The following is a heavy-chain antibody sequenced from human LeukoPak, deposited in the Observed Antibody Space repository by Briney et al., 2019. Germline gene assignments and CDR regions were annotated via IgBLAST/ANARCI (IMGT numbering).Heavy chain of an antibody. Sequence: SETLPLTCTVSGGSISSSSHSWGWLRQPPGKGLEWTGSIYYTGRTCYNPSLKSRVTISVDTSKNQFSLKLSSVTAADTAVYYCARHGTSVTTLSNFDPWGQGTLLTVSS. CDR2: IYYTGRT. D-gene: IGHD4-17*01. CDR1: GGSISSSSHS. CDR3: ARHGTSVTTLSNFDP. V-gene: IGHV4-39*01. J-gene: IGHJ5*02.